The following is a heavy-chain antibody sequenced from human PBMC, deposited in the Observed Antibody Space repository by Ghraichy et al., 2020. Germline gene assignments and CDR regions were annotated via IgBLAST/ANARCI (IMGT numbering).Heavy chain of an antibody. J-gene: IGHJ6*02. CDR1: GGTFSSYA. Sequence: SVKVSCKASGGTFSSYAISWVRQAPGQGLEWMGGIIPIFGTANYAQKFQGRVTITADESTSTAYMELSSLRSEDTAVYYCARSVNWNDVWYGMDVWGQGTTVTVSS. V-gene: IGHV1-69*13. D-gene: IGHD1-20*01. CDR2: IIPIFGTA. CDR3: ARSVNWNDVWYGMDV.